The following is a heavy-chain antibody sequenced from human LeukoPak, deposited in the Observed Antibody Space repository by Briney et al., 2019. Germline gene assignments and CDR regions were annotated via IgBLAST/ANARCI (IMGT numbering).Heavy chain of an antibody. Sequence: PSETLSLTCTVSGGSISSSSYYWGWIRQPPGKGLEWIGSIYYSGSTYYNLSLKSRVTISVDTSKNQFSLKLSSVTAADTAVYYCARTPSRGYSYALDYWGQGTLVTVSS. D-gene: IGHD5-18*01. J-gene: IGHJ4*02. V-gene: IGHV4-39*07. CDR1: GGSISSSSYY. CDR3: ARTPSRGYSYALDY. CDR2: IYYSGST.